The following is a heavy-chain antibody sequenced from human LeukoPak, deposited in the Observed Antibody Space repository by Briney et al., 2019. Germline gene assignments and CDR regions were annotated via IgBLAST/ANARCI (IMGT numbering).Heavy chain of an antibody. Sequence: PSETLSLTCTVSGGSISSGGYYWSWIRQPPGKGLEWIGYIYHSGSTYYNPSLKSRVTISVDRSKNQFSLKLSSVTAADTAVYYCARVRSGSLDYWGQGTLLTVSS. CDR2: IYHSGST. J-gene: IGHJ4*02. CDR1: GGSISSGGYY. D-gene: IGHD3-22*01. CDR3: ARVRSGSLDY. V-gene: IGHV4-30-2*01.